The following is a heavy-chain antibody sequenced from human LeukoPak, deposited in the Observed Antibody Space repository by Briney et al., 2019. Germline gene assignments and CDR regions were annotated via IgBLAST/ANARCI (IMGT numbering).Heavy chain of an antibody. CDR1: GFTFSSYT. D-gene: IGHD3-3*01. Sequence: NPGGSLRLSCAASGFTFSSYTMNWVRQAPEKGLEWVPSISSSSSYIYHADSVKGRFTISRDNAKNSVYLQMNSLRAEDTAVYYCARDGITIFGAGGMDVWGQGTTVTVSS. CDR2: ISSSSSYI. J-gene: IGHJ6*02. V-gene: IGHV3-21*01. CDR3: ARDGITIFGAGGMDV.